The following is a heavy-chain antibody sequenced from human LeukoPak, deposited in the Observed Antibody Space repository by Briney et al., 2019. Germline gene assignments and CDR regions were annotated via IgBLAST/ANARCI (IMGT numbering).Heavy chain of an antibody. CDR2: MNPNGGNT. J-gene: IGHJ5*02. D-gene: IGHD4-23*01. V-gene: IGHV1-8*01. CDR3: ARGRRWSNNWFDP. Sequence: ASVKVSCKASGYTFTSYDINWVRQATGQGLEWMGWMNPNGGNTGYAQKFQGRVTMTRNTSISTAYMELSSLRSEDTAVYYCARGRRWSNNWFDPWGQGTLVTVSS. CDR1: GYTFTSYD.